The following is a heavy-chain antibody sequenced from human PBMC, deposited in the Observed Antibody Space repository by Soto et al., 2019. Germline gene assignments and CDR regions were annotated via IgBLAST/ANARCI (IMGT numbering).Heavy chain of an antibody. D-gene: IGHD2-15*01. CDR1: GFTFSSYG. CDR3: AKAHTSGRRAYYFYYDMDV. V-gene: IGHV3-30*18. J-gene: IGHJ6*02. CDR2: ISYDGRNK. Sequence: GGSLRLSCAASGFTFSSYGMHWVRQAPGKWLEWVAVISYDGRNKDYADSVKGRFTISRDNSKNTLYLQMNSLRAEDTAVYYCAKAHTSGRRAYYFYYDMDVWGQGXTVTVYS.